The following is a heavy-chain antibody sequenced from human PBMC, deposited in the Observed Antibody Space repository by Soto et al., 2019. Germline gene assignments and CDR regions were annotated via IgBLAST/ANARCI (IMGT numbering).Heavy chain of an antibody. D-gene: IGHD5-18*01. V-gene: IGHV4-30-4*01. Sequence: PSETLSLTCTVSGGSISSGDNYWSWIRQPPGKGLEWIGYIYYSGSTYYNPSLKSRVTISVDTSKNQFSLKLSSVTAADTAVYYCARGEYSYGNYYYYGMDVWGQGTTVTVSS. J-gene: IGHJ6*02. CDR3: ARGEYSYGNYYYYGMDV. CDR2: IYYSGST. CDR1: GGSISSGDNY.